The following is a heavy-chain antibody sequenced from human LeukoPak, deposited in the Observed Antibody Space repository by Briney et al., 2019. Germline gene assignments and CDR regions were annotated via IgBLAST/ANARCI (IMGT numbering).Heavy chain of an antibody. CDR3: ARERGVLTVGATSY. D-gene: IGHD1-26*01. CDR2: ISGSGGST. J-gene: IGHJ4*02. Sequence: GGSLRPSCAASGFTFSSYAMSWVRQAPGKGLEWVSAISGSGGSTYYADSVKGRFTISRDNSKNTLYLQMNSLRAEDTAVYYCARERGVLTVGATSYWGQGTLVTVSS. V-gene: IGHV3-23*01. CDR1: GFTFSSYA.